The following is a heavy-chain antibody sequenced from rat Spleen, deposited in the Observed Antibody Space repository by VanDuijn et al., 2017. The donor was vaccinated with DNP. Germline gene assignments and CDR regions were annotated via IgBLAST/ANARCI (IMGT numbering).Heavy chain of an antibody. Sequence: EVQLQESGPGLVKPSQSLSLTCSVTGYSITSNFWGWIRKFPGNEMEWIGHISYSGSTSYNPSLKSRISITRDPSRNQFFLQLNSVTTEDTAKYCCARGPNDGSGPDFFEYWGQGVMVTVSS. CDR3: ARGPNDGSGPDFFEY. V-gene: IGHV3-1*01. CDR1: GYSITSNF. J-gene: IGHJ2*01. D-gene: IGHD1-4*01. CDR2: ISYSGST.